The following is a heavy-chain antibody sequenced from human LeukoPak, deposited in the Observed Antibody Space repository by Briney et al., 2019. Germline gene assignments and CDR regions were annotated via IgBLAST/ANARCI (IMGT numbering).Heavy chain of an antibody. CDR1: GFTFSGYG. D-gene: IGHD4-17*01. Sequence: PGGSLRLSCAASGFTFSGYGMSWVRQAPGKGLEWVSVISGSGGSTYYADSVKGRFTISRDNAKNSLYLQMNSLRAEDTAVYYCARDLGWTTVTTRASWGQGTLVTVSS. V-gene: IGHV3-21*01. J-gene: IGHJ4*02. CDR3: ARDLGWTTVTTRAS. CDR2: ISGSGGST.